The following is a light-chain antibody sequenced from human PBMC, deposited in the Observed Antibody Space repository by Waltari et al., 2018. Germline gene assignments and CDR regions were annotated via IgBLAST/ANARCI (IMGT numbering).Light chain of an antibody. V-gene: IGLV2-23*02. J-gene: IGLJ1*01. CDR3: CSYVGLGTYV. CDR2: EVT. CDR1: SSDVGNYTL. Sequence: QSGLAQPASASGSPGQSITITCTGTSSDVGNYTLVYWYQQRPGKAPRLLIYEVTKRAPGTADRFSASKSGNTASLSISGLQAQEDEADYYCCSYVGLGTYVFGTGTKVTV.